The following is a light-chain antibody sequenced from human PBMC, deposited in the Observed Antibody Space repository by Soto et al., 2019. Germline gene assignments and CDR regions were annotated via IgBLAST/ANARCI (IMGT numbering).Light chain of an antibody. Sequence: QSVLTQSPSASASLGASVKLTCTLSSGHSNYAIAWHQQQPEKGPRFLMKVNKDGSLLKGDGIPDRFSGSTSGADRFLTISRLHYEDEADYYCQNWGPGIRVFGGGTQLTVL. J-gene: IGLJ7*01. V-gene: IGLV4-69*01. CDR3: QNWGPGIRV. CDR1: SGHSNYA. CDR2: VNKDGSL.